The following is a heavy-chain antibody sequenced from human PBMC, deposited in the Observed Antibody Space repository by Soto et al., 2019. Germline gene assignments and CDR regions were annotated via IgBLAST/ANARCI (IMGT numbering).Heavy chain of an antibody. J-gene: IGHJ4*02. V-gene: IGHV4-34*01. D-gene: IGHD3-3*01. CDR2: INQSGST. Sequence: SETLSLTCAVYGGSFSGYYWSWIRQPPGKGLEWIGAINQSGSTNYNPSLKSRVTISVDTSKNQFSLKLSSVTAADTAVYYCARESIFGVVIIDYWGQGTLVTVSS. CDR3: ARESIFGVVIIDY. CDR1: GGSFSGYY.